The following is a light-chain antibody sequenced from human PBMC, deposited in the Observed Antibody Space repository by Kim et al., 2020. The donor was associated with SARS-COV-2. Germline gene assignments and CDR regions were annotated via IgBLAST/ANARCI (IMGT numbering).Light chain of an antibody. CDR2: GAS. J-gene: IGKJ2*01. Sequence: SASPGERAPLSCRASQIVSSNLAWYQQKPGQAPRLLIYGASTRATGIPARFSGSGSGTEFTLTISSLQSEDFAVYYCQQYNNWSYTFGQGTKLEI. CDR1: QIVSSN. CDR3: QQYNNWSYT. V-gene: IGKV3-15*01.